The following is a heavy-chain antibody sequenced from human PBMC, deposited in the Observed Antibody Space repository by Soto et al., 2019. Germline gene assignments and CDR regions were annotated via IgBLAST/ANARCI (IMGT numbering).Heavy chain of an antibody. CDR3: ATSAGAGGDHFAY. J-gene: IGHJ4*02. CDR2: TIPMLGMA. V-gene: IGHV1-69*02. CDR1: GDTFSRYT. D-gene: IGHD2-15*01. Sequence: QVQLVQSGAAVKKPGSSVKVSCTASGDTFSRYTISWVRQVPGQGPEWMGRTIPMLGMADYAQKFQGRVTINADKSTSTAYMVLRSLRSEDTAIYACATSAGAGGDHFAYWGQGPLVTVSS.